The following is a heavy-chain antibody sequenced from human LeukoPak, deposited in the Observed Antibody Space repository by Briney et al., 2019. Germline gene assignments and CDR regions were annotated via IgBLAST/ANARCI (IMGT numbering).Heavy chain of an antibody. CDR3: ATSSVWGGAFNI. V-gene: IGHV3-48*03. J-gene: IGHJ3*02. CDR1: GFTFSSYE. Sequence: PGGSLRLSCAVSGFTFSSYEMNWVRQAPGKGLEWVSYIGSSGSTMYYADSVKGRFTISRDNAKNSLFLQMNSLRAEDTAVYYCATSSVWGGAFNIWGQGTMVTVSS. CDR2: IGSSGSTM. D-gene: IGHD3-16*01.